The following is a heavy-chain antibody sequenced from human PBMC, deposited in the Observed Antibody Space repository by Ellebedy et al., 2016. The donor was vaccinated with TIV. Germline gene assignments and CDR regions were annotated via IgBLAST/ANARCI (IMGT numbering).Heavy chain of an antibody. CDR2: IIPIFGTA. Sequence: SVKVSXKASGGTFSSYAISWVRQAPGQGLEWMGGIIPIFGTANYAQKFQGRVTITADESTSTAYMELSSLRSEDTAVYYCARVYYDSSGYYAYWGQGTLVTVSS. D-gene: IGHD3-22*01. CDR3: ARVYYDSSGYYAY. CDR1: GGTFSSYA. J-gene: IGHJ4*02. V-gene: IGHV1-69*13.